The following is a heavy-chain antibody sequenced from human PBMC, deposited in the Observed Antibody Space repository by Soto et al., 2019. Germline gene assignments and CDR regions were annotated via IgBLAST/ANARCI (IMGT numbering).Heavy chain of an antibody. CDR1: GYSFTNND. D-gene: IGHD3-16*01. CDR2: MNPGSGDT. J-gene: IGHJ5*02. CDR3: ARMETFGSLNWFHP. V-gene: IGHV1-8*01. Sequence: ASVKVSCKACGYSFTNNDVSWVRQATGQGLEWMGWMNPGSGDTGYAQKFQGRVTMTRDISIATAYMELSSLRSDDTAIYYCARMETFGSLNWFHPWGQGTLVTVSS.